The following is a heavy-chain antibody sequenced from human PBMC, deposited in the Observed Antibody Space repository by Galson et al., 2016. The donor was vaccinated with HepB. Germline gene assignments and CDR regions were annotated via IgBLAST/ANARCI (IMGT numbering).Heavy chain of an antibody. CDR2: IYWDDDK. CDR1: GFSLSTSGVG. Sequence: PALVKPTQTLTLTCTFSGFSLSTSGVGVGWIRQPPGKALEWLALIYWDDDKRYSPSLKSRITITKDTSKNQVVLTMTNMDPVDTATYYCAHYYYDSSGYYPPYFDLWGRGTLVTVSS. D-gene: IGHD3-22*01. J-gene: IGHJ2*01. V-gene: IGHV2-5*02. CDR3: AHYYYDSSGYYPPYFDL.